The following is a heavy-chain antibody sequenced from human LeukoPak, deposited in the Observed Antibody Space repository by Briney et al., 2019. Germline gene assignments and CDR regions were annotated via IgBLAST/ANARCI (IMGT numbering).Heavy chain of an antibody. CDR2: ISGSSSTI. CDR3: ARDQAAAQNDY. Sequence: GGSLRLSCAASGFTFSSYSMNWVRQAPGKGLEWVSYISGSSSTIYYADSVKGRFTISRDNAKNSLYLQMNSLRAEDTAVYYCARDQAAAQNDYWGQGTLVTVSS. CDR1: GFTFSSYS. J-gene: IGHJ4*02. D-gene: IGHD6-13*01. V-gene: IGHV3-48*04.